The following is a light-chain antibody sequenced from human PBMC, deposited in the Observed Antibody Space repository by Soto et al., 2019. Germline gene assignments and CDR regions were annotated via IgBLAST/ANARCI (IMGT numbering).Light chain of an antibody. CDR2: DVS. CDR3: SSYTSSSTLLYV. J-gene: IGLJ1*01. Sequence: QSVLTQPASVSGSPGQSITISCTGTSSDVGGYNYVSWYQQHPGKAPKLMIYDVSNRPSGVSNRFSGSKSGNTASLTISGLQAEDEFDYYCSSYTSSSTLLYVFGTGTKVTV. CDR1: SSDVGGYNY. V-gene: IGLV2-14*01.